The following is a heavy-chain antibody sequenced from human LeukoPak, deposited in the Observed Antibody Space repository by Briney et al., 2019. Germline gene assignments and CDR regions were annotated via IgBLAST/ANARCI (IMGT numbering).Heavy chain of an antibody. V-gene: IGHV3-23*01. J-gene: IGHJ3*02. CDR2: ISGSGGST. Sequence: GGSLRLSCAASGFTFSSYAKSWVRQAPGKGLEWVSAISGSGGSTYYADSVKGRFTIPRDNSKNTLYLQMNSLRAEDTAVYYCAKDGRTWIQLWLVRWDAFDIWGQGTMVTVSS. CDR3: AKDGRTWIQLWLVRWDAFDI. CDR1: GFTFSSYA. D-gene: IGHD5-18*01.